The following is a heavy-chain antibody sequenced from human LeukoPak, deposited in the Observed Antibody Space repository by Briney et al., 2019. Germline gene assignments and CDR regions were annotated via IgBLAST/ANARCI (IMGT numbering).Heavy chain of an antibody. Sequence: PGGSLRHSCAASGFTVSSNYMSWVRQAPGKGLEWVSVIYSGGSTYYADSVKGRFTISRDNSKNTLYLQMNSLRAEDTAVYYCARARRDGYPYYFDYWGQGTLVTVSS. D-gene: IGHD5-24*01. J-gene: IGHJ4*02. CDR3: ARARRDGYPYYFDY. CDR2: IYSGGST. V-gene: IGHV3-66*01. CDR1: GFTVSSNY.